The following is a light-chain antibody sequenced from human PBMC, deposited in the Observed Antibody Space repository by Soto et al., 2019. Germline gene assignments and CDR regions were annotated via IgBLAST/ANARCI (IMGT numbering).Light chain of an antibody. CDR1: SSNIGADYN. CDR3: QLYDINVRGWV. V-gene: IGLV1-40*01. J-gene: IGLJ3*02. CDR2: DNS. Sequence: QSVLTQPPSVSGAPGRRVTISCTGSSSNIGADYNVHWYQQLPGTAPKLLIYDNSDRPSGVPDRFSGSRSDTSASLAITGLQAEDEADSYCQLYDINVRGWVFGGGTKLTVL.